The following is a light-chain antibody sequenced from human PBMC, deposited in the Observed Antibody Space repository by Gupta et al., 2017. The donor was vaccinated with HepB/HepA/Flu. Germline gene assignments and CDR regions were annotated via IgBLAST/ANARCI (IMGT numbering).Light chain of an antibody. CDR3: RLCHGGAWV. CDR1: TGAVTSGHY. J-gene: IGLJ3*02. Sequence: QTVVTQEPSLTVSPGGTVTLTCASTTGAVTSGHYANWVQQKPGQAPTTLIYSTNYKHSWTPARFSGSLLGAKAATXLXGVQPEXEAEYYSRLCHGGAWVFGGGTKLTVL. CDR2: STN. V-gene: IGLV7-43*01.